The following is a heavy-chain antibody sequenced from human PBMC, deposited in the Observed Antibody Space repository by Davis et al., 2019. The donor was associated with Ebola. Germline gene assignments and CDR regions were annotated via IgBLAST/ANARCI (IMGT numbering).Heavy chain of an antibody. CDR3: AARIQLFP. V-gene: IGHV3-7*01. D-gene: IGHD5-18*01. CDR2: IKQDGSEK. Sequence: GESLKISCAASGFTFSSYSMNWVRQAPGKGLEWVANIKQDGSEKYYVDSVKGRFTISRDNAKNSLYLQMNSLRAEDTAVYYCAARIQLFPWGQGTLVTVSS. CDR1: GFTFSSYS. J-gene: IGHJ5*02.